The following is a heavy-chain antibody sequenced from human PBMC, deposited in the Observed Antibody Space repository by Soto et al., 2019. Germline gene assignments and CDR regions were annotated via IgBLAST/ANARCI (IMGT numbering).Heavy chain of an antibody. D-gene: IGHD6-13*01. V-gene: IGHV1-69*08. CDR3: ARDSGSSWYYGY. CDR1: GGTFSSYT. J-gene: IGHJ4*02. Sequence: QVQLVQSGAEVKKPGSSVKVSCKASGGTFSSYTISWVRQAPGQGLEWMGRIIPILGIANYAQKFQGRVTITADKSTSTAYMELSSLRSEDTTVYYCARDSGSSWYYGYWGQGTLVTVSS. CDR2: IIPILGIA.